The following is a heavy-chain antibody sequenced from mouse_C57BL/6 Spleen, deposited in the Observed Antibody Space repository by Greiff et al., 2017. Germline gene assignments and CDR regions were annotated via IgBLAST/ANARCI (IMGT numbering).Heavy chain of an antibody. CDR3: ARWYYGIYFDY. V-gene: IGHV1-26*01. J-gene: IGHJ2*01. D-gene: IGHD1-1*01. Sequence: VQLHQSGPELVKPGASVKISCKASGYTFTDYYMNWVKQSHGKSLEWIGDINPNNGGTSYNQKFKGKATLTVDKSSSTAYMELRSLTSEDSAVYYCARWYYGIYFDYWGQGTTLTVSS. CDR2: INPNNGGT. CDR1: GYTFTDYY.